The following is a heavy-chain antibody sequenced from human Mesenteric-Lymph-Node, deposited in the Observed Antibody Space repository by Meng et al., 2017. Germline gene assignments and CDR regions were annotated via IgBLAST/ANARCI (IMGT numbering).Heavy chain of an antibody. J-gene: IGHJ4*02. CDR3: ARDRYSSGWSLDY. D-gene: IGHD6-19*01. V-gene: IGHV4-34*01. CDR2: INHSGST. CDR1: GGSFSGYY. Sequence: SETLSLTCAVYGGSFSGYYWSWIRQPPGKGLEWIGEINHSGSTNYNPSLKSRVTISVDTSKNQFSLKLGSVTATDTAVYYCARDRYSSGWSLDYWGQGTLVTVSS.